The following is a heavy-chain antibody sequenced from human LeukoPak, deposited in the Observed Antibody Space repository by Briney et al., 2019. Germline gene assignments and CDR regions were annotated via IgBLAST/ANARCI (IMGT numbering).Heavy chain of an antibody. J-gene: IGHJ4*02. V-gene: IGHV4-34*01. CDR2: INHSGST. CDR1: GGSFSGYY. D-gene: IGHD3-10*01. Sequence: SETLSLTCAVYGGSFSGYYWSWIRQPPGKGLEWIGEINHSGSTNYNPSLKSRVTISVDTSKNQFSLKLSSVTAADTAVYYCARDQTYYGLGSYSFDYWGQGTLVTVSS. CDR3: ARDQTYYGLGSYSFDY.